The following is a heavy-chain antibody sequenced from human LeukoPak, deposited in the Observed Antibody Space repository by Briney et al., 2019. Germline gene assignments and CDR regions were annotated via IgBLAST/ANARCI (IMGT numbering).Heavy chain of an antibody. V-gene: IGHV3-43*02. D-gene: IGHD3-10*01. CDR1: GFTFDDYA. Sequence: KPGGSLRLSCAASGFTFDDYAMHWVRQAPGKGLEWVSLISGDGGSTYYADSVKGRFTISRDNSKNSLYLQMNSLRTEDTALYYCAKSGGDMGRKTVIDYWGQGTLVTVSS. J-gene: IGHJ4*02. CDR3: AKSGGDMGRKTVIDY. CDR2: ISGDGGST.